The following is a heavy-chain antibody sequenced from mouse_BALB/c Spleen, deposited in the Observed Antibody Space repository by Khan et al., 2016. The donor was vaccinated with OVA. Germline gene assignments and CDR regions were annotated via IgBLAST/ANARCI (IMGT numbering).Heavy chain of an antibody. Sequence: QIQLVQSGPELKKPGETVKISCKASGYTFTNYGMNWVKQAPGKGLKWMGWINTNTGEPTYAEEFKGRFAFSLETSASTAYLQINNLKNEDTATYFCTRLITTLLDYWGQGTTLTVSS. J-gene: IGHJ2*01. CDR1: GYTFTNYG. D-gene: IGHD1-2*01. CDR2: INTNTGEP. V-gene: IGHV9-3*02. CDR3: TRLITTLLDY.